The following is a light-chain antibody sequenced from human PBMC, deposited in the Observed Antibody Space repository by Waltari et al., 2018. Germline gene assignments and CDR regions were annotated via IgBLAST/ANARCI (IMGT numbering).Light chain of an antibody. J-gene: IGKJ1*01. CDR1: QSILYSPNDKNY. V-gene: IGKV4-1*01. CDR3: QQYYSRRT. Sequence: DIVMTQSPDSLAVSLGERATINCKSSQSILYSPNDKNYVAWYQQKPGQPPKLLICWASTRESGVPDRFSGSGSGTDFTLTISSLQAEDVAVYYCQQYYSRRTFGQGTRVEIK. CDR2: WAS.